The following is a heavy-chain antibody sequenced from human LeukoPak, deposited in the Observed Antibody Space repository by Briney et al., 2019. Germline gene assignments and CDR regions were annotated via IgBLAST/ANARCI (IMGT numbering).Heavy chain of an antibody. CDR1: GGSISSYY. CDR3: ARSWRARGVITFDY. V-gene: IGHV4-59*01. CDR2: IYYSGST. Sequence: SETLSLTCTVSGGSISSYYWSWIRQPPGKGLEWIGYIYYSGSTNYNPSLKSRVTISVDTSKNQFSLKLSSVTAADTAVYYCARSWRARGVITFDYWGQGTLVTVSS. D-gene: IGHD3-10*01. J-gene: IGHJ4*02.